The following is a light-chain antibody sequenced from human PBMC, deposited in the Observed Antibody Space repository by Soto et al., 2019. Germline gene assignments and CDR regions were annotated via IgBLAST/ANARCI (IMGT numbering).Light chain of an antibody. CDR3: QQYGSSGT. J-gene: IGKJ1*01. CDR1: QNVDSNY. CDR2: GAS. V-gene: IGKV3-20*01. Sequence: ESVLTQSPGTLSLSPGERATLSCRASQNVDSNYLAWYQQKPGQAPRLLIYGASNRATGIPDRFSGSGSGTDFTLTISRLEPEDFAVYYCQQYGSSGTFGQGTKVDI.